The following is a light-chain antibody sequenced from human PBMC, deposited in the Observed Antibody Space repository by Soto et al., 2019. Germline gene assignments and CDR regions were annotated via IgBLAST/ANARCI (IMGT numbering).Light chain of an antibody. CDR1: QSISSY. V-gene: IGKV1-39*01. CDR3: QKSYSTPFT. CDR2: AAS. Sequence: DIQMTQSPSSLSASVGDRVTITCRASQSISSYLNWYQQKPGKAPKLLIYAASSLQSGVPSRFSGSGSGKDFTLTSSSLQPEYFATYYCQKSYSTPFTLGTGTKVDIK. J-gene: IGKJ3*01.